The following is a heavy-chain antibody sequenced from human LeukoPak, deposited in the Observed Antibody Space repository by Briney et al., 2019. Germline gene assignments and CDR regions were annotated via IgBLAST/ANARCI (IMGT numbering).Heavy chain of an antibody. Sequence: QPGGSLSLSCAASGFTFINYGMSWARRAPGKGLEGVSAISGSGGSTYYADSVKGRFPISRDNSKNTRYLQLNSLRAEDTAVYYCAKDCTNGVCYALDIWGQGTMVTVSS. CDR3: AKDCTNGVCYALDI. J-gene: IGHJ3*02. D-gene: IGHD2-8*01. CDR2: ISGSGGST. CDR1: GFTFINYG. V-gene: IGHV3-23*01.